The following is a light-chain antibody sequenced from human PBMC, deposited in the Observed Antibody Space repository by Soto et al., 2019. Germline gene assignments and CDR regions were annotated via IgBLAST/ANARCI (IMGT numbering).Light chain of an antibody. CDR3: QQYNTYSRT. Sequence: DIQMTQSPSTLSASVGDRVTITCRASQSIVDWLAWYQQKPGKAPKLLIYDASTLESGVPSRFSGSASGTEFTLTISSLQPDDFATYYCQQYNTYSRTFGQGTRVEIK. CDR1: QSIVDW. CDR2: DAS. V-gene: IGKV1-5*01. J-gene: IGKJ1*01.